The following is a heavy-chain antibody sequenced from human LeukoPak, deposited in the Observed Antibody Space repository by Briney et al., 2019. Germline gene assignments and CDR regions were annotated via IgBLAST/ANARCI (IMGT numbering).Heavy chain of an antibody. CDR2: INPDSGDT. V-gene: IGHV1-2*02. D-gene: IGHD4-17*01. CDR1: GYTFTGYY. CDR3: ARDPLRRTFDY. J-gene: IGHJ4*02. Sequence: ASVKVSCKASGYTFTGYYIHWVRQAPGQGLEWMGWINPDSGDTNYAQKFQGRVTMTRDTSITTAYMELSRLRSDDTAVYYCARDPLRRTFDYWGQGTLVTVSS.